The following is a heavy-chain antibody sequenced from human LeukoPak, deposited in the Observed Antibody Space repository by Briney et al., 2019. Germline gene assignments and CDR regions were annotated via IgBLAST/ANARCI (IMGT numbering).Heavy chain of an antibody. CDR1: GFTFSSYG. CDR2: ISYDGSNK. CDR3: AKVGGGHDY. D-gene: IGHD2-15*01. Sequence: GGSLRLSCAASGFTFSSYGMPWVRQAPGKGLEWVAVISYDGSNKYYADSVKGRFTISRDNSKNTLYLQMNSLRAEDTAVYYCAKVGGGHDYWGQGTLVTVSS. V-gene: IGHV3-30*18. J-gene: IGHJ4*02.